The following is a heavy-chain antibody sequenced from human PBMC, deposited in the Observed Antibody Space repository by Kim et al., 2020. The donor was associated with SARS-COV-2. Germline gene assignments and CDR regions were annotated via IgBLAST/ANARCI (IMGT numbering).Heavy chain of an antibody. CDR1: GFTFSSYS. J-gene: IGHJ2*01. V-gene: IGHV3-21*01. CDR2: ISSSSSYI. Sequence: GGSLRLSCAASGFTFSSYSMNWVRQAPGKGLEWVSSISSSSSYIYYADSVKGRFTISRDNAKNSLYLQMNSLRAEDTAVYYCASLIRERVVTAFGYFDLWGRGTLVTVSS. D-gene: IGHD2-21*02. CDR3: ASLIRERVVTAFGYFDL.